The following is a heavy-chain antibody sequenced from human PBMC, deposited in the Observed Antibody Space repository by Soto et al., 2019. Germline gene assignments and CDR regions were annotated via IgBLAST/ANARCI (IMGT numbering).Heavy chain of an antibody. V-gene: IGHV4-59*01. J-gene: IGHJ5*02. CDR3: ARDRSTYGGGGTGEVKENWFDP. Sequence: SETLSLTCSVSGGSISRYYWSWIRQPPGKGLEWIGYAYYSGDTGYNPSLQSRVTMAVDTSKNQVSLKLTSVTAADTAVYYCARDRSTYGGGGTGEVKENWFDPWGQGALVTVS. CDR1: GGSISRYY. D-gene: IGHD2-8*01. CDR2: AYYSGDT.